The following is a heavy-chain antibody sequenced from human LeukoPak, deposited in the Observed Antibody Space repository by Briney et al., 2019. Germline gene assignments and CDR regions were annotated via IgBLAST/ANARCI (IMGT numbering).Heavy chain of an antibody. CDR1: DGSFSGYY. J-gene: IGHJ4*02. CDR2: INHSGST. Sequence: PSETLSLTCAVYDGSFSGYYWSWIRQPPGKGLEGIGEINHSGSTNYNPSLKSRVTISVDTSKNQFSLKLSSVTAADTAVYYCARARGIWHGGYFDYWGQGTLVTVSS. CDR3: ARARGIWHGGYFDY. V-gene: IGHV4-34*01. D-gene: IGHD6-13*01.